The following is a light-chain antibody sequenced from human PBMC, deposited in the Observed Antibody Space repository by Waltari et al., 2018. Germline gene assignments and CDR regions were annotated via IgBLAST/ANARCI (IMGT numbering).Light chain of an antibody. V-gene: IGLV1-40*01. CDR1: SSNIGAGYA. CDR3: QSYDINLSGSGV. J-gene: IGLJ3*02. Sequence: QSILTQPPSVSGAPGQSVSISCTGSSSNIGAGYAVHWYQQVPGTAPQLIIFAHTLRPAGVTDRFSASKSGTSASLAITGLRADDEAVYYCQSYDINLSGSGVFGGGTRLTVL. CDR2: AHT.